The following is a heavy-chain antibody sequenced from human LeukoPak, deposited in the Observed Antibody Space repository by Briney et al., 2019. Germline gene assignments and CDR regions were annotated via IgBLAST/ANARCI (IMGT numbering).Heavy chain of an antibody. V-gene: IGHV1-2*02. CDR1: GYTFTGYY. J-gene: IGHJ4*02. Sequence: ASVKVSCKASGYTFTGYYMHWVRQXPGQGLEWMGWINPNSGGTKYAQKFQGRVTMTRDTSISTAYMDLSRLRSDDTAVYYCAREPTLGYSFDYWGQGTLVTVSS. CDR2: INPNSGGT. CDR3: AREPTLGYSFDY. D-gene: IGHD5-18*01.